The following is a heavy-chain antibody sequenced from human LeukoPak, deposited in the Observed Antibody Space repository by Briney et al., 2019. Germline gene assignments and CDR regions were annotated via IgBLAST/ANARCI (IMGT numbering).Heavy chain of an antibody. CDR2: INPNSGGT. CDR3: AREMTTVTEDNWFDP. V-gene: IGHV1-2*02. CDR1: GYTFTGYY. J-gene: IGHJ5*02. Sequence: ASVTVSCTASGYTFTGYYMHWVRQAPGQGLEWMGWINPNSGGTNYAQKFQGRVTMTRDTSISTAYMELSRLRSDDTAVYYCAREMTTVTEDNWFDPWGQGTLVTVSS. D-gene: IGHD4-17*01.